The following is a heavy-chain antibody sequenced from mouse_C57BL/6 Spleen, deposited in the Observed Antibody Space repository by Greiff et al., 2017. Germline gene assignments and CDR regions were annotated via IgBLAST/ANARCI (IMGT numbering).Heavy chain of an antibody. D-gene: IGHD1-1*01. V-gene: IGHV1-55*01. Sequence: VQLQQPGAELVKPGASVKMSCKASGYTFTSYWITWVKQRPGQGLEWIGDIYPGSGSTNYNEKFKSKATLTVDTSSSTAYMQLSSLTSEDSAVYYCARPDYYGSSPYAMDYWGQGTSVTVSS. CDR3: ARPDYYGSSPYAMDY. CDR2: IYPGSGST. CDR1: GYTFTSYW. J-gene: IGHJ4*01.